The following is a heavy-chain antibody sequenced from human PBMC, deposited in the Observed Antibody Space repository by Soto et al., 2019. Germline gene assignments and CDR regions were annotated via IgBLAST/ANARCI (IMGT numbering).Heavy chain of an antibody. V-gene: IGHV4-59*01. CDR2: IYYSGST. J-gene: IGHJ6*02. D-gene: IGHD3-10*01. CDR3: ARESLLWFGEGPYYYDGMDV. Sequence: QVQLQESGPGLVKPSETLSLTCTVSGGSISSYYWSWILQPPGKGLEWIGYIYYSGSTNYNPSLKSRVTIAVDTSKNQFSLKMSSVTAADSAVYYCARESLLWFGEGPYYYDGMDVWGQGTTVTVSS. CDR1: GGSISSYY.